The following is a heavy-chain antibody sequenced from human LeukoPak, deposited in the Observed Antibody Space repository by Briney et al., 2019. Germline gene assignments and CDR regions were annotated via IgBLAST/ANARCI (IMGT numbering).Heavy chain of an antibody. CDR1: GGSISSSSYY. CDR3: ARQSVGWFGEFQPNWFDP. V-gene: IGHV4-39*01. CDR2: IYYSGST. D-gene: IGHD3-10*01. Sequence: SETLSLTCTVSGGSISSSSYYWGWIRQPPGKGLEWIGSIYYSGSTYYNPSLKSRVTISVDTSKNHFSLKLSSVTAADAAVYYCARQSVGWFGEFQPNWFDPWGQGTLVTVSS. J-gene: IGHJ5*02.